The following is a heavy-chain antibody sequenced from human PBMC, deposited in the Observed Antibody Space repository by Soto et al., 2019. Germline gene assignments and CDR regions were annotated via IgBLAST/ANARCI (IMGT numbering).Heavy chain of an antibody. D-gene: IGHD6-6*01. CDR2: INDSGST. V-gene: IGHV4-34*01. CDR1: GGSFSDFY. CDR3: ARRGSSSSPYYYYYGMDV. Sequence: SETLSLTCAVDGGSFSDFYWSWIRQPPGKGLEWIGEINDSGSTDYNPSLKSRVAISVDTSKDQFSLKLSSVTAADTAVYYCARRGSSSSPYYYYYGMDVWGQGTTVTVSS. J-gene: IGHJ6*02.